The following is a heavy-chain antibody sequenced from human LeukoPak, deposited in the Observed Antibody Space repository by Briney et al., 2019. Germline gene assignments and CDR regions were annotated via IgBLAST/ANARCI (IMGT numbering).Heavy chain of an antibody. CDR1: GFTFSTYT. V-gene: IGHV3-21*01. D-gene: IGHD5-12*01. CDR3: ARDFSGYDYNFDY. Sequence: GGSLRLSCAASGFTFSTYTMNCVRQPPGKGLEWVSFISSSRSYMYYADSVKGRFTISRDNTKKSLYLQMNRLRAEDTALYCCARDFSGYDYNFDYWGQGTLVTVSS. CDR2: ISSSRSYM. J-gene: IGHJ4*02.